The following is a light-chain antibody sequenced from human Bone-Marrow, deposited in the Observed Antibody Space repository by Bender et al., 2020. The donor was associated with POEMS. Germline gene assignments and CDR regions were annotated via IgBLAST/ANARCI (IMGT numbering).Light chain of an antibody. CDR2: KDS. CDR3: QVWDNTSGHVV. CDR1: ALRKQY. V-gene: IGLV3-25*02. J-gene: IGLJ2*01. Sequence: SYELTQPPSVSLSPGQTARITCSGDALRKQYAFWYQQKPGQAPVLLIYKDSARPSGIPERFSGSNSGNTATLTISRVEAGDEADYYCQVWDNTSGHVVFGGGTNLTVL.